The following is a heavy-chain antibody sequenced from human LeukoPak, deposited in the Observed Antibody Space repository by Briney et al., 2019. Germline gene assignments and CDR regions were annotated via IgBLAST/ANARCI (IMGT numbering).Heavy chain of an antibody. Sequence: SETLSLTCAVYGGSFSGYYWSWIRQPPGKGLEWIGEINHSGSTNYNPSLKSRVTISVDTSKNQFSLKLSSVTAADTAVYYCARGPNPYGGKQSRRWFDPWAREPWSPSPQ. J-gene: IGHJ5*02. D-gene: IGHD4-23*01. CDR2: INHSGST. CDR1: GGSFSGYY. CDR3: ARGPNPYGGKQSRRWFDP. V-gene: IGHV4-34*01.